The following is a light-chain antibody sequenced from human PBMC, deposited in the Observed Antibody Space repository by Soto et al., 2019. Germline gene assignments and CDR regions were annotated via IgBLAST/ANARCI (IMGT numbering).Light chain of an antibody. V-gene: IGLV1-44*01. CDR2: SNN. CDR1: SSNIGSNY. CDR3: AAWDDPLNGWV. J-gene: IGLJ3*02. Sequence: QAVLTQPPSASGTPGQTATISCSGSSSNIGSNYVYWYQQFPGTAPKVLIYSNNQWPSGVPDRFSDSKSGTSASLAISGLQSEDEADYYCAAWDDPLNGWVFGGGTKVTVL.